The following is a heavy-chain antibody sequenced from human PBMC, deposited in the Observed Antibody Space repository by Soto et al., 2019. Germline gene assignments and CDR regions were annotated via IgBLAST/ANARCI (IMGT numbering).Heavy chain of an antibody. V-gene: IGHV3-23*01. CDR1: GFTFSSYA. CDR2: ISGSGGST. J-gene: IGHJ4*02. CDR3: AKDRGWPYSGYDTAPGFFDY. Sequence: EVQLLESGGGLVQPGGSLRLSCAASGFTFSSYAMSWVRQAPGKGLEWVSAISGSGGSTYYADSVKGRFTISRDNSKNTLYLQMKSLRAEDTAVYYCAKDRGWPYSGYDTAPGFFDYWGQGTLVTVSS. D-gene: IGHD5-12*01.